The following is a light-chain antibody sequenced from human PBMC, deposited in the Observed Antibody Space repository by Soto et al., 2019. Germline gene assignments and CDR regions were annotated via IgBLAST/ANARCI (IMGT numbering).Light chain of an antibody. CDR3: SSYTSSSTNYV. V-gene: IGLV2-14*01. Sequence: QSVLTQPASVSGSPGQSITISCTGTSSDVGGYNYVSWYQQHPGKAPKLMIYEVSNRPSGVSNRFSGSKSGNTASLTISGLQAEDEADSYCSSYTSSSTNYVLGNGTKVT. CDR1: SSDVGGYNY. CDR2: EVS. J-gene: IGLJ1*01.